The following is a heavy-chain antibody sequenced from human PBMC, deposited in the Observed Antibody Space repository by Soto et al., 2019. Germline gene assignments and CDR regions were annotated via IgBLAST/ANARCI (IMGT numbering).Heavy chain of an antibody. D-gene: IGHD6-19*01. Sequence: ASVKVSCKASGYTFTSYYMHWVRQAPGQGLEWMGIINPSGGSTSYAQKFQGRVTMTRDTSTSTVYMELSSLRSEDTAVYFCASGAVAGTYYGMDGRGQRTTVTVAS. CDR2: INPSGGST. J-gene: IGHJ6*02. V-gene: IGHV1-46*01. CDR3: ASGAVAGTYYGMDG. CDR1: GYTFTSYY.